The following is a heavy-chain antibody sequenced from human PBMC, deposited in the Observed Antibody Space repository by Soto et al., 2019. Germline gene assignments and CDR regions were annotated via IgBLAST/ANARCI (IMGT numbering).Heavy chain of an antibody. CDR3: ARAVIIGIAAAGIFAY. CDR2: IYYSGST. V-gene: IGHV4-31*03. D-gene: IGHD6-13*01. CDR1: GGSISSGGYY. J-gene: IGHJ4*02. Sequence: PSETLSLTCTVSGGSISSGGYYWSWIRQHPGKGLEWIGYIYYSGSTYYNPSLKSRVTISVDTSKNQFSLKLSSVTAADPAVYYCARAVIIGIAAAGIFAYWGQGTLVTVSS.